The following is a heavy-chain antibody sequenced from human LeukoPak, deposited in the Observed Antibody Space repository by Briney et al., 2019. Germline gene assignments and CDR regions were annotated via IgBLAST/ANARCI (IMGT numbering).Heavy chain of an antibody. Sequence: GGSLRLSCAASGFTVSSNYMSWVRQAPGMGLEWVSVIYSGGSTYYADSVKGRFTISRDNSKNTLYLQMNSLRAEDTAVYYRAREAAIAAEAYFQHWGQGTLVTVSS. D-gene: IGHD6-6*01. J-gene: IGHJ1*01. CDR1: GFTVSSNY. CDR3: AREAAIAAEAYFQH. V-gene: IGHV3-53*01. CDR2: IYSGGST.